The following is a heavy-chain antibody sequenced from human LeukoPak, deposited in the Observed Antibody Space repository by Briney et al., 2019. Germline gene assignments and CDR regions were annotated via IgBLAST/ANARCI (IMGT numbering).Heavy chain of an antibody. J-gene: IGHJ2*01. CDR2: IYSSGSP. V-gene: IGHV3-53*01. CDR3: ARAPGYCDSSSCENWYFDL. D-gene: IGHD2-2*01. CDR1: GFIVSSNY. Sequence: SGGSLRLSCAASGFIVSSNYMSWVRQAPGKGLEWISIIYSSGSPYYADSVKGRFAISRDNSKNTLYLQMNSLRAEDTAFYYCARAPGYCDSSSCENWYFDLWGRGTLVTVSS.